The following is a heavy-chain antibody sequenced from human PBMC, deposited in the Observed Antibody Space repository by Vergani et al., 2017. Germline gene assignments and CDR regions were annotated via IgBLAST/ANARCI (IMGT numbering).Heavy chain of an antibody. CDR3: ARHRGSGGFFPSSYFYGMDV. CDR1: DSSIMTNPY. J-gene: IGHJ6*02. CDR2: IHHSGDT. V-gene: IGHV4-38-2*01. Sequence: VQLQESGPGLVKPSETLTLTCDVSDSSIMTNPYWGWFRQSPGKGLEWIGCIHHSGDTHYNSSLKSRVSISIVSSSKFSLSLTSVTAADTAIYYCARHRGSGGFFPSSYFYGMDVCGHGTTVTVSS. D-gene: IGHD3-10*01.